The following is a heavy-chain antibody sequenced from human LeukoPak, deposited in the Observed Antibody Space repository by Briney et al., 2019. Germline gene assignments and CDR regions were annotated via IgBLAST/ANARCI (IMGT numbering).Heavy chain of an antibody. Sequence: SQTLSLTCAISGDSVSSKSAAWNWIRQSPSRGLEWLGRTYYRSKWSSGYAESVKSRITINPDTSKNQLSLQLKSVTPEDTAVYYCARRLTQYDCFDPWGQGILVTVSS. D-gene: IGHD2-2*01. J-gene: IGHJ5*02. CDR1: GDSVSSKSAA. CDR3: ARRLTQYDCFDP. V-gene: IGHV6-1*01. CDR2: TYYRSKWSS.